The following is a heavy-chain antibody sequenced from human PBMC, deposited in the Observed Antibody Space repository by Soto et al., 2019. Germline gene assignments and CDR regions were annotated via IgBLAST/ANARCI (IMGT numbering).Heavy chain of an antibody. V-gene: IGHV4-34*01. CDR3: AVYGDYALWDY. CDR1: GGSFSGYY. D-gene: IGHD4-17*01. J-gene: IGHJ4*02. CDR2: INHSGST. Sequence: QVQLQQWGAGLLKPSETLTLTCAVYGGSFSGYYWSWIRQPPGKGLEWIGEINHSGSTNYNPSLKSRVTISVDTSKNQFSLKLSSVTAADTAVYYCAVYGDYALWDYWGQGTLVTVSS.